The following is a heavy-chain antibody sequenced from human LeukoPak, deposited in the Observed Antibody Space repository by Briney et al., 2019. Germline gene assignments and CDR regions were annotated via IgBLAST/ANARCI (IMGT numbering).Heavy chain of an antibody. V-gene: IGHV4-61*02. D-gene: IGHD1/OR15-1a*01. CDR2: IDTSGST. CDR1: GGSISSGNDY. Sequence: SETLSLTCTVSGGSISSGNDYWSWIRQPAGKGLEWIGRIDTSGSTSYNPSLKSRLTISVDTSKSQFSLKLSSVTAADTAVYYCARDRHWTNDWVFDYWGQGTLVTVSS. J-gene: IGHJ4*02. CDR3: ARDRHWTNDWVFDY.